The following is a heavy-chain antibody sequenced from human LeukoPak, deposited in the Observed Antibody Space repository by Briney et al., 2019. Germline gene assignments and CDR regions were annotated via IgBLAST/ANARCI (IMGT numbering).Heavy chain of an antibody. CDR3: AKEGGKSSSSCYYFDH. D-gene: IGHD2-2*01. V-gene: IGHV3-23*01. J-gene: IGHJ4*02. Sequence: PGGSLRLSCAASGFTFSSYAMTWVRQAPGKGLEWVSVINGVGGSTFYADSVKGRFTISRDNSKNTLYLQMNSLRAEDTAVYYCAKEGGKSSSSCYYFDHWGQGSLVTVSS. CDR2: INGVGGST. CDR1: GFTFSSYA.